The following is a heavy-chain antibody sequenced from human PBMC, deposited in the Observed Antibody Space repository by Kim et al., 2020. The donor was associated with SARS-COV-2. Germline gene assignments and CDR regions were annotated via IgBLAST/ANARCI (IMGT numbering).Heavy chain of an antibody. Sequence: SRTLSLTCAISGDSVSSNSGAWNWIRQSPSRGLEWLGRTYYRSKWYNDYAVSVKSRIIINPDASKNQFSLQLNSVTPEDTAVYYCARGFFIDVCGKGTTVTVSS. CDR1: GDSVSSNSGA. D-gene: IGHD3-3*01. J-gene: IGHJ6*03. CDR3: ARGFFIDV. CDR2: TYYRSKWYN. V-gene: IGHV6-1*01.